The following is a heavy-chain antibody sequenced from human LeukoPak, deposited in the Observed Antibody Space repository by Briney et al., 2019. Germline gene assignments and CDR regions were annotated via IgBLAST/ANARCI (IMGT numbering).Heavy chain of an antibody. D-gene: IGHD2-2*01. V-gene: IGHV4-59*01. CDR1: GGSISSYS. CDR3: ARAPIVGYCASTSCASAFDI. J-gene: IGHJ3*02. CDR2: IYYIGST. Sequence: SETLSLTCTVSGGSISSYSWSWIRQPPGKGLEWIGYIYYIGSTNYSPSLKRRLTMSVDTSKNQFSLKLSSVTAADTAVYYCARAPIVGYCASTSCASAFDIWGQGTMVTVSS.